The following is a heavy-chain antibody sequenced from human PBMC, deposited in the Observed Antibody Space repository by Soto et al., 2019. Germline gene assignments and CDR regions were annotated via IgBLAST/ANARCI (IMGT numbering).Heavy chain of an antibody. CDR2: ISVTGGST. CDR3: AKEMRNDFWSGYYWAFGI. Sequence: PGGALRLCCAASGFTFSSYAMNGGRPAPGKGLEWVSAISVTGGSTYYADSVKGRFTVSRGNSKNTLYLQMNNLRAEDTAVYYCAKEMRNDFWSGYYWAFGIWGQGTLVTVSS. V-gene: IGHV3-23*01. D-gene: IGHD3-3*01. J-gene: IGHJ3*02. CDR1: GFTFSSYA.